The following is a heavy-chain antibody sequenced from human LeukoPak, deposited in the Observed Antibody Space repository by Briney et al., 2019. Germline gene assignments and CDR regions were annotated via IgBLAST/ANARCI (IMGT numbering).Heavy chain of an antibody. J-gene: IGHJ4*02. Sequence: GGSLGLSCAASGFTFSSYSMNWVRQAPGKGLEYVSTISSNGGDTYYADSVKGRFTISRDNSKNTLYLQMSSLRAEDTAVYYCVNSRMTTVTAFDYWGQGTLVTVSS. CDR3: VNSRMTTVTAFDY. V-gene: IGHV3-64D*06. D-gene: IGHD4-17*01. CDR1: GFTFSSYS. CDR2: ISSNGGDT.